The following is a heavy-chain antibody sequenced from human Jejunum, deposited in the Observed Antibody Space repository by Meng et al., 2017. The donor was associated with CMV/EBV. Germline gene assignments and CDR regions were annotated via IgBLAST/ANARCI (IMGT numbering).Heavy chain of an antibody. CDR2: IMAGSGNT. D-gene: IGHD3-3*01. Sequence: WVRQARGQRLEWIGWIMAGSGNTNYAQKFQGRVTIARDMSTNTAYMDLSSLKSEDTAVYYCAKSNYDFWSHHYGGGSTDYYGMDVWGQGTTVTVSS. CDR3: AKSNYDFWSHHYGGGSTDYYGMDV. V-gene: IGHV1-58*01. J-gene: IGHJ6*02.